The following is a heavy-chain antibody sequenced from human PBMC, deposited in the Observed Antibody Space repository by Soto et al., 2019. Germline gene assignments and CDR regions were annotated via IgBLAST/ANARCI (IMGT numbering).Heavy chain of an antibody. CDR3: ASEEKKGYCSGGSCYGYYYYYMDV. CDR2: IYYSGST. CDR1: GGSISSGGYY. Sequence: PSETLSLTCTVSGGSISSGGYYWSWIRQHPGKGLEWIGYIYYSGSTYYNPSLKSRVTISVDTSKNQFSLKLSFVTAADTAVYYCASEEKKGYCSGGSCYGYYYYYMDVWGKGTTVTVSS. V-gene: IGHV4-31*03. J-gene: IGHJ6*03. D-gene: IGHD2-15*01.